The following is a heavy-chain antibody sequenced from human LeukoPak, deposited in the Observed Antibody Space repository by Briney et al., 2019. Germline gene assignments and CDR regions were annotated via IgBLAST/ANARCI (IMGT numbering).Heavy chain of an antibody. CDR1: GVSITSRRNY. CDR2: VHYTGNT. Sequence: PSETLSLTWTVSGVSITSRRNYWAWVRQPPGKGLEWVGSVHYTGNTFYHPSRKTRLTMSVDMSKNQFSLTMTSVTATDTAVYYCARELIRNSGSYHCDSWGQGTLVTVS. CDR3: ARELIRNSGSYHCDS. V-gene: IGHV4-39*01. J-gene: IGHJ4*02. D-gene: IGHD1-26*01.